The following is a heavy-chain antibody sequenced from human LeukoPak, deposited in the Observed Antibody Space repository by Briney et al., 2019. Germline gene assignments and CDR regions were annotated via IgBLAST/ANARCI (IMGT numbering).Heavy chain of an antibody. J-gene: IGHJ4*02. CDR2: ISSSNSYI. Sequence: GGSLRLSCAASGFTFSSYSMNWVREAPGKGLEWVSSISSSNSYIYYADSVKGRFTISRDNAKNSLYLQMNSLRAEDTAVYYCARDGIVGATAFDYWGQGTLVTVSS. D-gene: IGHD1-26*01. CDR1: GFTFSSYS. CDR3: ARDGIVGATAFDY. V-gene: IGHV3-21*01.